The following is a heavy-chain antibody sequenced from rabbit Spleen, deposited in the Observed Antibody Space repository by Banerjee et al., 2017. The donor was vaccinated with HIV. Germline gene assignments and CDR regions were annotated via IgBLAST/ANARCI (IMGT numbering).Heavy chain of an antibody. CDR1: GFDFSSYS. D-gene: IGHD2-1*01. Sequence: QLVESGGGLVKPGASLTLSCKTSGFDFSSYSMSWVRQAPGKGLEWIGAIYTGRGGTDYANWVNGRFTISSDNAQYTVHLQLSSLTAADTATYFCVRDQAGDADYGPYYLNLWGQGTLVTVS. CDR3: VRDQAGDADYGPYYLNL. V-gene: IGHV1S7*01. CDR2: IYTGRGGT. J-gene: IGHJ4*01.